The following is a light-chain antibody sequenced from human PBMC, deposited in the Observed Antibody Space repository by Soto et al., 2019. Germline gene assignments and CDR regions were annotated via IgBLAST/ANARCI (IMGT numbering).Light chain of an antibody. CDR1: SSDVGGYNY. CDR2: DVS. Sequence: QSVLTQPASVSGSPGQSITISCTGTSSDVGGYNYVSWYQHHPGKAPKLMIHDVSDRPSGVSNRLSGSKSGNTASLTISGLQAEDEADYYCSSYTSSSTYVFGTGTKVTVL. J-gene: IGLJ1*01. V-gene: IGLV2-14*03. CDR3: SSYTSSSTYV.